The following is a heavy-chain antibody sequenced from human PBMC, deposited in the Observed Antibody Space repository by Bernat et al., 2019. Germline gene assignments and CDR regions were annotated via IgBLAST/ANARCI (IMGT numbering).Heavy chain of an antibody. CDR1: GFTFSSYG. Sequence: QVQLVESGGGVVQPGRSLRLSCAASGFTFSSYGMHWVRQAPGKGLEWVAVIWYGGSNKYYADSVKGRFTISRDNSKNTLYLQMNSLRAEDTAVYYCAGGPYYYGSGSYKRLDYWGQGTLVTVSS. CDR2: IWYGGSNK. D-gene: IGHD3-10*01. V-gene: IGHV3-33*01. CDR3: AGGPYYYGSGSYKRLDY. J-gene: IGHJ4*02.